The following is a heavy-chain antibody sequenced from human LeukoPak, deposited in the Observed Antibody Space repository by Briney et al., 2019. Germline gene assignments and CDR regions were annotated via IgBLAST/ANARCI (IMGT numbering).Heavy chain of an antibody. D-gene: IGHD6-13*01. CDR2: IIPISGTA. CDR3: ASGASGGSWFPFDY. V-gene: IGHV1-69*05. CDR1: GGTFSSYA. J-gene: IGHJ4*02. Sequence: SVKVSCKASGGTFSSYAISWVRQAPGQGLEWMGRIIPISGTANYAQKFQGRVTITTDESTSTAYMELSSLRSEDTAVYYCASGASGGSWFPFDYWGQGTLVTVSS.